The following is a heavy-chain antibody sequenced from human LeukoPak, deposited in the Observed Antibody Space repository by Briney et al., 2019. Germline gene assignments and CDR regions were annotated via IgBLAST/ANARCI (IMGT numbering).Heavy chain of an antibody. CDR2: ISGSGGST. J-gene: IGHJ6*02. V-gene: IGHV3-23*01. CDR1: GFTFSSYA. Sequence: GGSLRLSCAASGFTFSSYAMSWVRQAPGKGLEWVSAISGSGGSTYYADSVKGRFTISRDNSKNTLYLQMNSLRAEDTAVYYCVNLGYCSSTSCYYYYYYGMDVWGQGTTVTVSS. D-gene: IGHD2-2*01. CDR3: VNLGYCSSTSCYYYYYYGMDV.